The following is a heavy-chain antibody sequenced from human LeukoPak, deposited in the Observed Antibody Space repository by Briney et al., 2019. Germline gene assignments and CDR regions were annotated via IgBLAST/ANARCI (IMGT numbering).Heavy chain of an antibody. CDR1: GFTFSSYW. D-gene: IGHD2-21*01. V-gene: IGHV3-7*01. CDR3: TRDGRAPGVVPFDH. Sequence: GGSLRLSCAASGFTFSSYWMNWARQAPGKGLEWVASINHNGNVNYYVDSVKGRFTISRDNSKNTLYLQMNSLRAEDTAVYYCTRDGRAPGVVPFDHWGQGTLVTVSS. CDR2: INHNGNVN. J-gene: IGHJ4*02.